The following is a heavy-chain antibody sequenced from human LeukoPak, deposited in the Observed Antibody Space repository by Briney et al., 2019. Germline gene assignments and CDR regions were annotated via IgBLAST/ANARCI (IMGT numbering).Heavy chain of an antibody. CDR2: INSDGSST. V-gene: IGHV3-74*01. CDR1: GFTFSSYW. J-gene: IGHJ4*02. D-gene: IGHD3-16*02. CDR3: ARGPGDGDYVWGSYRYDY. Sequence: GGSLRLSCAASGFTFSSYWMHWVRQAPGKGLVWVSRINSDGSSTSYADSVKGRFTISRDNAKNTLYLQMNSLRAEDTAVYYCARGPGDGDYVWGSYRYDYWGQGTLVTVSS.